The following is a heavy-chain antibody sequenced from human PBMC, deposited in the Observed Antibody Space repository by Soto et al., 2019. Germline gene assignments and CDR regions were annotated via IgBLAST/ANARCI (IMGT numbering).Heavy chain of an antibody. CDR3: AREGDLDTAMVHRTPDGMDV. D-gene: IGHD5-18*01. V-gene: IGHV4-30-4*01. Sequence: SETLSLTCTVSGGSISSGDYYWSWIRQPPGKGLEWIGYIYYSGSTYYNPSLKSRVTISVDTSKNQFSLKLSSVTAADTAVYYCAREGDLDTAMVHRTPDGMDVWGQGTTVTRLL. CDR1: GGSISSGDYY. J-gene: IGHJ6*02. CDR2: IYYSGST.